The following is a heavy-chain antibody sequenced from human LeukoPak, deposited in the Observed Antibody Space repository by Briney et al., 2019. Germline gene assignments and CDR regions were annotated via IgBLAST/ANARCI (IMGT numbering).Heavy chain of an antibody. CDR2: ISYSGST. J-gene: IGHJ6*03. Sequence: SETLSLTCSVSGGSISGFHWSWIRQSPGKGLEWVGYISYSGSTNYNPSLKNRVTISVDTSKSQFSVRLSTVSAADTAVYYCARVSEYFFGVSRIGYYYYYMDVWGRGTTVTVSS. CDR1: GGSISGFH. V-gene: IGHV4-59*01. D-gene: IGHD5/OR15-5a*01. CDR3: ARVSEYFFGVSRIGYYYYYMDV.